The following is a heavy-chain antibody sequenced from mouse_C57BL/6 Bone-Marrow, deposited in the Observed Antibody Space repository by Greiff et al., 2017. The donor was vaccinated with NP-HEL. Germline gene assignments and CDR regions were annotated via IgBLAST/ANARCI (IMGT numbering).Heavy chain of an antibody. J-gene: IGHJ2*01. V-gene: IGHV5-9*01. CDR3: ARQSYSNLDY. Sequence: EVKVEESGGGLVKPGGSLKLSCAASGFTFSSYTMSWVRQTPEKRLEWVATISGGGGNTYYPDSVKGRFTISRDNAKNTLYLQMSSLRSEDTALYYCARQSYSNLDYWGQGTTLTVSS. CDR2: ISGGGGNT. CDR1: GFTFSSYT. D-gene: IGHD2-5*01.